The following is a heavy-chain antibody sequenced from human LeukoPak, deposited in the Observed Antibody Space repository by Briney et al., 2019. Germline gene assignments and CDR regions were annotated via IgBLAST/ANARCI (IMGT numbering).Heavy chain of an antibody. CDR2: IRSKANSYAT. Sequence: GGSLRLSCAASGFTFSGSAMHWVRQASGKGLEWVGRIRSKANSYATAYAASVKGRFTISRDDSKNTAYLQMNSLKTEDTAVYYCTSLHTMVRGVISAGGQGTLVTVSS. CDR1: GFTFSGSA. D-gene: IGHD3-10*01. CDR3: TSLHTMVRGVISA. J-gene: IGHJ4*02. V-gene: IGHV3-73*01.